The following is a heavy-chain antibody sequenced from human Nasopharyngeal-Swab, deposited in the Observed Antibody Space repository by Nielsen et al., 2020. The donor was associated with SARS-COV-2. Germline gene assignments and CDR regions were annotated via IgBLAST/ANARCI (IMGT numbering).Heavy chain of an antibody. D-gene: IGHD3-10*01. CDR1: GYTFTSYY. Sequence: ASVKVSCKASGYTFTSYYIHWVRQAPGQGLEWMGIINPSGGSTTYAQKFQGRVTMTRDTSTSTIHMELSSLRSEDTAVYYCVRGIEWSLLWFGELTSWGQGTLVTVSS. V-gene: IGHV1-46*01. J-gene: IGHJ5*02. CDR2: INPSGGST. CDR3: VRGIEWSLLWFGELTS.